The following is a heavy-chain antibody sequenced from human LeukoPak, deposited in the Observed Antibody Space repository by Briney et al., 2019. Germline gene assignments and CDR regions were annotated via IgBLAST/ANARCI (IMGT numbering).Heavy chain of an antibody. CDR3: VIGVGWQPDY. CDR1: GDSVSRSY. CDR2: IFTTGRT. D-gene: IGHD2-15*01. V-gene: IGHV4-59*02. Sequence: SETLSLTCNVSGDSVSRSYWSWIRQPPGKGLEWIGWIFTTGRTAYNPALKGRVTISKDTSKNQFSLQLRSVTAADTAVYYCVIGVGWQPDYWGQGALVTVSS. J-gene: IGHJ4*02.